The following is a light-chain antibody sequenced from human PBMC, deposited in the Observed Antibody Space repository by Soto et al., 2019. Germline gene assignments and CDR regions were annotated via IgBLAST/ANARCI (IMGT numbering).Light chain of an antibody. CDR3: SSFAGGGNPVL. J-gene: IGLJ2*01. CDR2: EVT. CDR1: SSDVGGYNY. V-gene: IGLV2-8*01. Sequence: QSALTQPPSASGSLGQSVTISCTGTSSDVGGYNYASWHQQHPGKAPKVMIYEVTERPPGVPDRFSGSKSGNTASLTVSGLQAEDEADYYCSSFAGGGNPVLLGGGTKLTVL.